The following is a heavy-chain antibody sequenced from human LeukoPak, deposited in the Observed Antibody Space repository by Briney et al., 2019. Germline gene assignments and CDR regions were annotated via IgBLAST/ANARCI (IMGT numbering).Heavy chain of an antibody. CDR1: GXTFTSYG. CDR3: ARGGSTIFGVVIMTAAFDY. J-gene: IGHJ4*02. CDR2: ISAYNGNT. Sequence: GASVKVSCKASGXTFTSYGISWVRQAPGQGLEWMGWISAYNGNTNYAQKLQGRVTMTTDTSTSTAYMELRSLRSDDTAVYYCARGGSTIFGVVIMTAAFDYWGQGTLVTVSS. D-gene: IGHD3-3*01. V-gene: IGHV1-18*01.